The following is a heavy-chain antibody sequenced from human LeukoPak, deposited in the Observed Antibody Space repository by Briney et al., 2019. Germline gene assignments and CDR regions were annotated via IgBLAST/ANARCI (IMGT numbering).Heavy chain of an antibody. Sequence: ASVKVSCKASGGTFSSYAISWVRQAPGQGLEWMGGIIPIFGTANYAQKFQGRVTITADESTSTAYMELSGLRSEDTAVYYCARTVRDALDYWGQGTLVTVSS. CDR3: ARTVRDALDY. V-gene: IGHV1-69*13. CDR2: IIPIFGTA. J-gene: IGHJ4*02. D-gene: IGHD2-8*01. CDR1: GGTFSSYA.